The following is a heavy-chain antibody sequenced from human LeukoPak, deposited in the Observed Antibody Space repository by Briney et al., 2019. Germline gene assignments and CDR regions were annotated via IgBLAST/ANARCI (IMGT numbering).Heavy chain of an antibody. CDR3: ARADFGDYALDP. J-gene: IGHJ5*02. CDR1: GYTFTSYD. Sequence: ASVKVSYKASGYTFTSYDINWVRQATGQGLEWMGWMNPNSGNTGYAQRFQGRVTMTRNTSISTAYMELSSLRSEDTAVFYCARADFGDYALDPWGQGTQVTVSS. V-gene: IGHV1-8*01. CDR2: MNPNSGNT. D-gene: IGHD4-17*01.